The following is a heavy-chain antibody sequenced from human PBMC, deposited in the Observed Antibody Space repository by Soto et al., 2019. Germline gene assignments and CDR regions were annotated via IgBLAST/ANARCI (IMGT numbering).Heavy chain of an antibody. CDR1: GGPISSSSFY. D-gene: IGHD3-10*01. J-gene: IGHJ4*02. CDR3: ATTYYFGSGSAY. Sequence: SETLSLTCTVSGGPISSSSFYWGWIRQPPGKGLEWIGSIYYSGSTYYNPSLKSRVTISVDTSKNQFSLQLSSVTAADTAVYYCATTYYFGSGSAYWGQGTLVTVSS. V-gene: IGHV4-39*01. CDR2: IYYSGST.